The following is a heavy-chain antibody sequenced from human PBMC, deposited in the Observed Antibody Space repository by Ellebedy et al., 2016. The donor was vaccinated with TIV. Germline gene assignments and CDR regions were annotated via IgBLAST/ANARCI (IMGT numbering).Heavy chain of an antibody. Sequence: GESLKISCAASGFTFSSYGMHWVRQAPGKGLEWVAVIGYDGSNNYYADSVKGRVTISRDKSKITLYLQMNSLRAEDTAVYYCARSGDSSGYYTTYFDYWGQGTLVTVSS. CDR1: GFTFSSYG. CDR3: ARSGDSSGYYTTYFDY. V-gene: IGHV3-33*01. D-gene: IGHD3-22*01. CDR2: IGYDGSNN. J-gene: IGHJ4*02.